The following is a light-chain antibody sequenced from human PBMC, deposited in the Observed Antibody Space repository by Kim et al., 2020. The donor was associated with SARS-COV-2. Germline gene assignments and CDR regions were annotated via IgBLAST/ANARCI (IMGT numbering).Light chain of an antibody. J-gene: IGLJ2*01. V-gene: IGLV3-19*01. CDR1: SLRSYY. Sequence: ELTQDPAVSVALGQTVRITCQGDSLRSYYATWYQQRPRQAPVLVIYGRNNRPSGIPDRFSGSSSGNTASLTITGAQAEDEADYYCNSRDSSGNVVFGGGTQLTVL. CDR3: NSRDSSGNVV. CDR2: GRN.